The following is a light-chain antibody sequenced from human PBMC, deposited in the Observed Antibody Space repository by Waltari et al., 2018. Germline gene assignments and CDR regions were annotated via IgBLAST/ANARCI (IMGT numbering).Light chain of an antibody. V-gene: IGKV1-9*01. Sequence: DIQLTQSPSFLSASVGDRVTITCRASQGISSFLVWYQQKPGKAPKLLIYDASTLQTGVPSRFSGSASGTEFTLTISSLQPEDCATYYCQQLNSYPFTCGPGTKVDIE. CDR2: DAS. J-gene: IGKJ3*01. CDR3: QQLNSYPFT. CDR1: QGISSF.